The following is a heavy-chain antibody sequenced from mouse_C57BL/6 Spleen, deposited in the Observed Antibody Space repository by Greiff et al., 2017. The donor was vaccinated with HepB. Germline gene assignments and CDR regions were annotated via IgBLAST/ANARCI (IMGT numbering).Heavy chain of an antibody. J-gene: IGHJ2*01. V-gene: IGHV5-4*01. CDR3: AREGGGNSHYFDY. D-gene: IGHD2-1*01. CDR1: GFTFSSYA. CDR2: ISDGGSYT. Sequence: DVHLVESGGGLVKPGGSLKLSCAASGFTFSSYAMSWVRQTPEKRLEWVATISDGGSYTYYPDNVKGRFTISRDNAKNNLYLQMSHLKSEDTAMYYCAREGGGNSHYFDYWGQGTTLTVSS.